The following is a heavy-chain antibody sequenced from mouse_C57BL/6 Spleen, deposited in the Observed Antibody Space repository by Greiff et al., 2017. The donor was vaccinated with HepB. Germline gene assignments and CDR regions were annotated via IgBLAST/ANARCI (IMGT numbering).Heavy chain of an antibody. CDR3: ARDGYYGSSFDY. CDR2: ISDGGSYT. Sequence: EVQGVESGGGLVKPGGSLKLSCAASGFTFSSYAMSWVRQTPEKRLEWVATISDGGSYTYYPDNVKGRFTISRDNAKNNLYLQMSHLKSEDTAMYYCARDGYYGSSFDYWGQGTTRTVSS. D-gene: IGHD1-1*01. V-gene: IGHV5-4*01. CDR1: GFTFSSYA. J-gene: IGHJ2*01.